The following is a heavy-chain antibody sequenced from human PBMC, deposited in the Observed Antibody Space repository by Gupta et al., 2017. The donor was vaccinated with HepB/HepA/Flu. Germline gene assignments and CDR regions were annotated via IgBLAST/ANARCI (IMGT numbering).Heavy chain of an antibody. V-gene: IGHV3-30-3*01. D-gene: IGHD4-17*01. CDR1: GFTFRNYF. CDR2: ISNDGNNK. Sequence: VESGGGVVPPVRSLRLSCAASGFTFRNYFLQWVRQAPGKGLEWVALISNDGNNKYYADSVKGLFTISRDNSDNTLSLLMNSLRPEDSAVYYCARDRYGDPIDYWGQGTLVTVSS. CDR3: ARDRYGDPIDY. J-gene: IGHJ4*02.